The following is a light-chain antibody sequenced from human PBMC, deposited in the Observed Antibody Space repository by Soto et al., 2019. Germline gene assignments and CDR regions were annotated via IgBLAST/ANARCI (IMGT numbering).Light chain of an antibody. CDR3: HHLGSSPET. J-gene: IGKJ1*01. Sequence: EVVLTQSPGTLSLSPGERATLSCRASQSVADSYLAWYQQKPGRAPRLLFYAATRRATGIPDRFSVSGSGTDFTLNISTLEPDDFAVDDCHHLGSSPETFRQGTKV. CDR1: QSVADSY. CDR2: AAT. V-gene: IGKV3-20*01.